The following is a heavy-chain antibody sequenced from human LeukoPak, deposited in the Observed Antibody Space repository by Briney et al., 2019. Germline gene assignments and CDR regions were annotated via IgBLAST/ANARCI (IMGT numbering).Heavy chain of an antibody. D-gene: IGHD6-19*01. CDR1: DGSITGYY. Sequence: SETLSLTCTVSDGSITGYYWSWIRQPPGKGLEWIAYVYHTGRTLYNPSLESRVTISVDTSKTQFSLKLTSVTAADTAVYYCARHIPVSYDAFDLWGRGTTVTVSS. CDR3: ARHIPVSYDAFDL. CDR2: VYHTGRT. V-gene: IGHV4-59*08. J-gene: IGHJ3*01.